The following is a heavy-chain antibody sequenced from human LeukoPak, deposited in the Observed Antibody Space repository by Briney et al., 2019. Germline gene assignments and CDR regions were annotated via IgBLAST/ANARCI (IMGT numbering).Heavy chain of an antibody. J-gene: IGHJ4*02. CDR3: ARATPVVYCSSTSCPDH. D-gene: IGHD2-2*01. Sequence: PGGSLRLSCAASGFNFNNYGMHWVRQALGKGLEWVAVISYDGSSKYYADSVKGRFTISRDNSKNTLYLQMNSLRAEDTAVYYCARATPVVYCSSTSCPDHWGQGTLVTVSS. CDR2: ISYDGSSK. V-gene: IGHV3-30*06. CDR1: GFNFNNYG.